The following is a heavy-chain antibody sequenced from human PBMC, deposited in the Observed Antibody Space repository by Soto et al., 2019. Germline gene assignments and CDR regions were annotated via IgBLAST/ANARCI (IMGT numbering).Heavy chain of an antibody. D-gene: IGHD2-21*02. CDR2: IEEDGNER. Sequence: VQLVESGGGLVQPGGSLRLTCTASGFAFSSYWMNWVRQAPGKGLEWVASIEEDGNERYYVDSVKGRFTISRDNAMNSVSLQMNSLRAEDTAIYYCARAPQVTTFHYGMDVSDQGTTVTVSS. V-gene: IGHV3-7*05. J-gene: IGHJ6*02. CDR3: ARAPQVTTFHYGMDV. CDR1: GFAFSSYW.